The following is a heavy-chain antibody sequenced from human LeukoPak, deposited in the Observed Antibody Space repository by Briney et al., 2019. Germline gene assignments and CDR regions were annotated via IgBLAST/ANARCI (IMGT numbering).Heavy chain of an antibody. D-gene: IGHD6-19*01. CDR3: SRGNYNNAWYYFDY. CDR2: ISYDGVNK. CDR1: GITFSGYG. V-gene: IGHV3-33*01. Sequence: GGSLRLSCAASGITFSGYGMHWIRQAPGKGLEWVAFISYDGVNKFYADPVKGRFTISSDSSKNILFLQMNSLRAEDTAVYYCSRGNYNNAWYYFDYWGQGTLVTVSS. J-gene: IGHJ4*02.